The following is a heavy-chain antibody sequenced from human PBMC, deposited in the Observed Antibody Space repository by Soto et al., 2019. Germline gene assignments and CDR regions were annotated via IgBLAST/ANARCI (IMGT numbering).Heavy chain of an antibody. CDR1: GFTFSSYA. Sequence: PGGSLRLSCAASGFTFSSYAMSWVRQAPGKGLEWVSAISGSGGSTYYADSVKGRFTISRDNSKNTLYLQMNSLRAEGTAVYYCAKDSYNWNDPYYFDYWGHGTLVTVSS. CDR2: ISGSGGST. D-gene: IGHD1-1*01. CDR3: AKDSYNWNDPYYFDY. V-gene: IGHV3-23*01. J-gene: IGHJ4*01.